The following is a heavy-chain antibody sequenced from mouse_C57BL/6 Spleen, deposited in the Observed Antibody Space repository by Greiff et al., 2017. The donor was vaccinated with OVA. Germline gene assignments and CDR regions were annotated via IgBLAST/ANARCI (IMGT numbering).Heavy chain of an antibody. CDR3: TRGPHYYGSSPYYFDY. CDR1: GYTFTDYE. D-gene: IGHD1-1*01. Sequence: VKLVESGAELVRPGASVTLSCKASGYTFTDYEMHWVKQTPVHGLEWIGAIDPETGGTAYNQKFKGKAILTADKSSSTAYMELRSLTSEDSAVYYCTRGPHYYGSSPYYFDYWGQGTTLTVSS. V-gene: IGHV1-15*01. J-gene: IGHJ2*01. CDR2: IDPETGGT.